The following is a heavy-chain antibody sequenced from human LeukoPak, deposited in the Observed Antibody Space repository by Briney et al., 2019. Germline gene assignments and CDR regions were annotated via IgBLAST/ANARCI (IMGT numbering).Heavy chain of an antibody. CDR3: ARDLGPRSQLPSDY. CDR1: GFTFSSYG. V-gene: IGHV3-33*01. CDR2: IWYDGSNK. Sequence: GRSLRLPCAASGFTFSSYGMHWVRQAPGKGLEWVAVIWYDGSNKYYADSVKGRFTISRDNSKNTLYLQMNSLRAEDTAVYYCARDLGPRSQLPSDYWGQGTLVTVSS. D-gene: IGHD2-2*01. J-gene: IGHJ4*02.